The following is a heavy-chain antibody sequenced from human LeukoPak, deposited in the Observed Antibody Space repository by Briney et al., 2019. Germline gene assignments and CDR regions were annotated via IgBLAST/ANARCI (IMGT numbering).Heavy chain of an antibody. CDR3: ARDYVRGGAFFDY. V-gene: IGHV4-39*07. J-gene: IGHJ4*02. CDR2: IYYSGST. CDR1: GGSISSSSYY. D-gene: IGHD3-10*01. Sequence: SETLSLTCTVSGGSISSSSYYWGWIRQPPGKGLEWIGSIYYSGSTYYNPSLKSRVTISADKSKNQFSLKLSSVTAADTAVYYCARDYVRGGAFFDYWGQGTLVTVSS.